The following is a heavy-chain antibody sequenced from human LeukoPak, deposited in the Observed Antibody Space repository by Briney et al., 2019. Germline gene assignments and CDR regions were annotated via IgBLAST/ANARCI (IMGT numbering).Heavy chain of an antibody. CDR3: TKTRGPEGSSYYIMDV. CDR2: ISGSGGIT. V-gene: IGHV3-23*01. Sequence: GGSLRLSCAASGFTFSNHAMTWVRQAPGKGLQWVSGISGSGGITYYADSVKGRFTISRDNSKNTLYLQINSLRAEDTAVYYCTKTRGPEGSSYYIMDVWGQGTTVTVSS. D-gene: IGHD2/OR15-2a*01. CDR1: GFTFSNHA. J-gene: IGHJ6*02.